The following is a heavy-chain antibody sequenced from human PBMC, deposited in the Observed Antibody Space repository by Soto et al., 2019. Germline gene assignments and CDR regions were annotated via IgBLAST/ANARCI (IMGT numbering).Heavy chain of an antibody. V-gene: IGHV4-34*01. D-gene: IGHD3-3*01. J-gene: IGHJ5*02. Sequence: SETLSLTCAVYGGSFSGYYWNWIRQPPGKGLEWIGEIDHSGYTNYSPSLKSRVTISVDTSKNQFSLRLTSVTAADTAVYYCARVRDWLDPWGQGTLVTVYS. CDR2: IDHSGYT. CDR3: ARVRDWLDP. CDR1: GGSFSGYY.